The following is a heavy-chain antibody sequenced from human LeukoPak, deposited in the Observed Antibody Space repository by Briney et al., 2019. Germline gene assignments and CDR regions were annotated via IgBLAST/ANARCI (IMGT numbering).Heavy chain of an antibody. Sequence: ASVKVSCKASGGTLSSYAISWVRQAPGQGLEWMGGIIPIFGTANYAQKFQGRVTITADKSTSTAYMELSSLRSEDTAVYYCARVGKVVPAAMPSGSGFYDYWGQGTLVTVSS. CDR2: IIPIFGTA. CDR3: ARVGKVVPAAMPSGSGFYDY. D-gene: IGHD2-2*01. V-gene: IGHV1-69*06. CDR1: GGTLSSYA. J-gene: IGHJ4*02.